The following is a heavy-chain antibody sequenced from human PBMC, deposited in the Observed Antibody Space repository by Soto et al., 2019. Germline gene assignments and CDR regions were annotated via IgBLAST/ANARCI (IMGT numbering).Heavy chain of an antibody. CDR3: ARVETCSSTSCYSVFDY. V-gene: IGHV3-74*03. Sequence: EVQLGESGGGLVQPGGSLRLSCAASGFTFSSYWMHWVRQAPGKGLVWVSRINSDGSSTTYADSVKGRFTICRDNAENTLDRQMNILRAEDTAVYYCARVETCSSTSCYSVFDYWGQGTLVTVSS. CDR1: GFTFSSYW. D-gene: IGHD2-2*01. CDR2: INSDGSST. J-gene: IGHJ4*02.